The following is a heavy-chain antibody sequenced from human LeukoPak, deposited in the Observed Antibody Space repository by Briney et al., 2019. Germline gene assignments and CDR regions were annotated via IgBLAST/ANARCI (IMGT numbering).Heavy chain of an antibody. J-gene: IGHJ4*02. V-gene: IGHV4-38-2*02. CDR1: GYSISIGYY. Sequence: SETLSLTCTVSGYSISIGYYWGWIRQPPGKGLEWIGSIYHGGSTYYNTSLWSRVTISVDPSQHQFSLKQSSVTAADTPVYYCARDLALGSSWQSFDYWGQGTLVTVCS. CDR2: IYHGGST. CDR3: ARDLALGSSWQSFDY. D-gene: IGHD6-13*01.